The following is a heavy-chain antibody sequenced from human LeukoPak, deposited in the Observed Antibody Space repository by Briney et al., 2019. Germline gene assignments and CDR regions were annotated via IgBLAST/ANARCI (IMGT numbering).Heavy chain of an antibody. CDR3: ATKAREAPE. J-gene: IGHJ4*02. V-gene: IGHV3-11*01. D-gene: IGHD1/OR15-1a*01. CDR2: ISGDGYDI. CDR1: GFSFSDNY. Sequence: TGGSLRLSCATSGFSFSDNYMSWIRQPPGKGLQWLSYISGDGYDINYADSVKGRFTVARDNAKNALYLQMNSLGVEDTAIYYCATKAREAPEWGQGTLVTVSS.